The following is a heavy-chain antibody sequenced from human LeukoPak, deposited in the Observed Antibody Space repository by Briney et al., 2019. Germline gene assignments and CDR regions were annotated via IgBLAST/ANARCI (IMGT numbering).Heavy chain of an antibody. V-gene: IGHV4-61*02. CDR2: IYTSGST. CDR3: ARSGGSYVPIGY. J-gene: IGHJ4*02. D-gene: IGHD1-26*01. Sequence: SETLSLTCTVSGGSISSGSYYWSWIRQPAGKGLEWIGRIYTSGSTNYNPSLKSRVTISVDTSKNQFSLKLSSATAADTAVYYCARSGGSYVPIGYWGQGTLVTVSS. CDR1: GGSISSGSYY.